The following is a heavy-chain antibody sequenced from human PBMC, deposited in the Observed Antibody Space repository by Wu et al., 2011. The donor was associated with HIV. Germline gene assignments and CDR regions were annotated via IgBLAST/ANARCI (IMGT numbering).Heavy chain of an antibody. J-gene: IGHJ3*02. V-gene: IGHV1-69*14. CDR1: GGTFTSYA. D-gene: IGHD1-7*01. CDR3: ARAVTGTRGAFDI. Sequence: QVQLVQSGAEVKKPGSSVKVSCKASGGTFTSYAVSWVRLTPGQGLEWMGRIIPMFDTANYAQNFQSRLTITADKSTTTAYMELSSLRSDDTAVYYCARAVTGTRGAFDIWGQGTMVIVSS. CDR2: IIPMFDTA.